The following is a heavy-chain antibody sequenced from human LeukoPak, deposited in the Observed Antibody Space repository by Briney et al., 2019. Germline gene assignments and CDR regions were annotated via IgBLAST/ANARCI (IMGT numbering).Heavy chain of an antibody. V-gene: IGHV4-39*01. J-gene: IGHJ4*02. D-gene: IGHD6-13*01. Sequence: SETLSLTCTVSGGSVSSSGYYWGWIRQPPGKGLEWIGNVYYSGSTYYNPSLKSRITISVDTSKNQFSLKLSSVTAADTAVYYCARRGGTAAGNYFDYWGQGTLVTVSS. CDR1: GGSVSSSGYY. CDR2: VYYSGST. CDR3: ARRGGTAAGNYFDY.